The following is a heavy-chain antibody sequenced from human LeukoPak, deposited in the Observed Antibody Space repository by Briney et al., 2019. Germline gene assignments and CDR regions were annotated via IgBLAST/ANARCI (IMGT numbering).Heavy chain of an antibody. D-gene: IGHD5-18*01. CDR3: VHSPPAVTAMVDYFDY. J-gene: IGHJ4*02. V-gene: IGHV4-39*01. Sequence: PSETLSLTCTVPGASISNSGYTYGGWIRQPPGKGLEWIGSFYHNGYTYYNPSLKSRVTISADTSKSQFSLRVTSMTAADTAVYYCVHSPPAVTAMVDYFDYWGQGTLVTVSS. CDR2: FYHNGYT. CDR1: GASISNSGYTY.